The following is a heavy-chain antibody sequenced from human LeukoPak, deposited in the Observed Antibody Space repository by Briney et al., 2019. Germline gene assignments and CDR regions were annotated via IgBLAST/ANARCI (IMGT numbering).Heavy chain of an antibody. CDR2: FFHAGNS. V-gene: IGHV4-59*11. D-gene: IGHD1-26*01. Sequence: SETLSLTCTVSGGPITSHFWSWIRQPPGEGLEWIGNFFHAGNSNLNPSLKSRVTMSIDTSKNQFSLKLRSMTAADTAVYYCARDGPTSTAPFDYWGQGTLVTVSS. CDR3: ARDGPTSTAPFDY. J-gene: IGHJ4*02. CDR1: GGPITSHF.